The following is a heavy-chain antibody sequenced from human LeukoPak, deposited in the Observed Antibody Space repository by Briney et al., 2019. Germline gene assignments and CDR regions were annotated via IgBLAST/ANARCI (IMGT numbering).Heavy chain of an antibody. D-gene: IGHD3-22*01. Sequence: SQTLSLTCTVSGGSISSGSYYWSWIRQPAGKGMEWIGRIYTSGSTNYNPSLKSRVSISVDTSKNQFSLKLNSVTAADTAVYYCARVTSGGYLDSWGQGTLVTVSS. CDR2: IYTSGST. V-gene: IGHV4-61*02. CDR1: GGSISSGSYY. J-gene: IGHJ4*02. CDR3: ARVTSGGYLDS.